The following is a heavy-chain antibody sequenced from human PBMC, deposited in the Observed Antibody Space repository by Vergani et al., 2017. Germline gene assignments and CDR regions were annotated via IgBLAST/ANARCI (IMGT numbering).Heavy chain of an antibody. D-gene: IGHD3-22*01. J-gene: IGHJ6*02. CDR1: GFTFRSYA. V-gene: IGHV3-30-3*01. CDR3: ATAPKGGIVVVSPYYYGMDV. Sequence: QVQLVESGGGVVQSGRSLRLSCAASGFTFRSYAMHWVRQAPGKGLEWVAVISYDGSNKYYADSVKGRFTISRDNAKNSLYLQMNSLRAEDTAVYYCATAPKGGIVVVSPYYYGMDVWGQGTTVTVSS. CDR2: ISYDGSNK.